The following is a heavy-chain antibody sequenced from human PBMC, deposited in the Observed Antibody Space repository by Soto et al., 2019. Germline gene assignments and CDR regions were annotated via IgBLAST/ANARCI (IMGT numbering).Heavy chain of an antibody. CDR3: AKGAVSFYKLVSYYCYMDV. Sequence: GGSLRLSCAAPGFTFISHGMSWVRQAPGKGLEWVSIISGGGSDTYYADSVKGRFSISRDNSKNTLYLQMNSLSAEDTAVYYCAKGAVSFYKLVSYYCYMDVWGKGTTVTVSS. CDR2: ISGGGSDT. V-gene: IGHV3-23*01. D-gene: IGHD3-10*01. CDR1: GFTFISHG. J-gene: IGHJ6*03.